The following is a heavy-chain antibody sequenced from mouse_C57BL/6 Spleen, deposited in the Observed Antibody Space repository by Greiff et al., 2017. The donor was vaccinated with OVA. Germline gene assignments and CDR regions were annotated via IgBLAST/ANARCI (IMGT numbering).Heavy chain of an antibody. Sequence: EVKLVESGPELVKPGASVKMSCKASGYTFTDYNMHWVKQSHGKSLEWIGYINPNNGGTSYNQKFKGKATLTVNKSSSTAYMELRSLTSEDSAVYYCAIDSSGPGAYWGQGTLVTVSA. D-gene: IGHD3-2*02. V-gene: IGHV1-22*01. CDR3: AIDSSGPGAY. CDR2: INPNNGGT. CDR1: GYTFTDYN. J-gene: IGHJ3*01.